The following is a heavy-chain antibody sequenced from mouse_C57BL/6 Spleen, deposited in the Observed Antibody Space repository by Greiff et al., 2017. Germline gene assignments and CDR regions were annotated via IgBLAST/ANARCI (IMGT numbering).Heavy chain of an antibody. Sequence: QVHVKQSGPGLVQPSQSLSITCTVSGFSLTSYGVHWVRQSPGKGLEWLGVIWRGGSTDYNAAFMSRLSITKDNSKSQVFFKMNSLQADDTAIYYCAKPSKEDYAMDYWGQGTSVTVSS. D-gene: IGHD1-3*01. CDR3: AKPSKEDYAMDY. J-gene: IGHJ4*01. CDR1: GFSLTSYG. CDR2: IWRGGST. V-gene: IGHV2-5*01.